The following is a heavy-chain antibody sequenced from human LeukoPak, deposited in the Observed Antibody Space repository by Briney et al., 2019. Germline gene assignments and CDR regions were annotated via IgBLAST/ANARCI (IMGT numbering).Heavy chain of an antibody. CDR2: ISGSGGST. J-gene: IGHJ3*02. CDR3: AKEGYCSSTSCLYDAFDI. D-gene: IGHD2-2*01. Sequence: PGGSLRLSCAASGFTVSSNYMSWVRQAPGKGLEWVSGISGSGGSTFYADSVKGRFTISRDNSKNTLYLQMNSLRAEDTAVYYCAKEGYCSSTSCLYDAFDIWGQGTMVTVSS. V-gene: IGHV3-23*01. CDR1: GFTVSSNY.